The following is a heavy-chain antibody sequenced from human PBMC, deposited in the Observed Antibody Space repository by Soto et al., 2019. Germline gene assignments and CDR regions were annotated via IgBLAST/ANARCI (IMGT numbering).Heavy chain of an antibody. CDR1: GFTVSSHY. V-gene: IGHV3-66*01. Sequence: EVQLVESGGDLVQPGGSLRLSCAASGFTVSSHYMNWVRQAPGKGLEWVSIIQSGGSTFYADSVKDRFTISRDNSKNTLFLQMNSLRVEDTAMYYCSGDDVDCSGGSCYGVTRDVWGRGTTVNVSS. CDR3: SGDDVDCSGGSCYGVTRDV. J-gene: IGHJ6*01. D-gene: IGHD2-15*01. CDR2: IQSGGST.